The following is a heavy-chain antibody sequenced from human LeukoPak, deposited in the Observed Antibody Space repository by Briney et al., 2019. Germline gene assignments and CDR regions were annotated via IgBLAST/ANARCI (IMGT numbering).Heavy chain of an antibody. CDR2: ISSSGSTI. CDR1: GFTFSDYY. V-gene: IGHV3-11*04. J-gene: IGHJ1*01. CDR3: TTPAAGPRAEYSQY. Sequence: GGSLRLSCAASGFTFSDYYMSWIRQAPGKGLEWVSYISSSGSTIYYADSVKGRFTVSRDNARNSLYLQMNSLAVEDTAVYYCTTPAAGPRAEYSQYWGQGTLVTVSS. D-gene: IGHD6-13*01.